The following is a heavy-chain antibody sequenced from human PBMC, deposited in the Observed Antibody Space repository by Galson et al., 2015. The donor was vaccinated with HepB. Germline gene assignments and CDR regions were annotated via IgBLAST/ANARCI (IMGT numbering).Heavy chain of an antibody. Sequence: SVKVSCKASGGTFSSYAISWVRQAPGQGLEWMGGIIPIFGIANYAQKFQGRVTITADESTSTAYMELSSLRSEDTAVYYCASAAVRRGGYSSGWYLFDYWGQGTLVTVSS. J-gene: IGHJ4*02. CDR2: IIPIFGIA. CDR3: ASAAVRRGGYSSGWYLFDY. D-gene: IGHD6-19*01. CDR1: GGTFSSYA. V-gene: IGHV1-69*13.